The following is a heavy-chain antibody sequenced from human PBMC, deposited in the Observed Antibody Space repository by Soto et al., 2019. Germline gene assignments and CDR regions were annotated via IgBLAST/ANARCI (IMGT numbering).Heavy chain of an antibody. Sequence: PGGSLRLSCAASGFTFTDYSMIWIRQAPGKGLEWLAFIDSRGRTLSYADSVKGRFTISRDNAKNSLYLQMHSLRADDTAVYYCARQAARNYTDSWGQGEVVTVSS. CDR2: IDSRGRTL. V-gene: IGHV3-11*01. CDR1: GFTFTDYS. D-gene: IGHD6-6*01. CDR3: ARQAARNYTDS. J-gene: IGHJ4*02.